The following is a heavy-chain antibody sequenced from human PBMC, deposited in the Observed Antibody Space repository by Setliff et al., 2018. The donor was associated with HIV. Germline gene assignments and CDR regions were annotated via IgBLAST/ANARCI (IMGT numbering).Heavy chain of an antibody. V-gene: IGHV3-21*04. J-gene: IGHJ4*02. D-gene: IGHD1-26*01. Sequence: GGSLRLSCAASGFTFSSYSMNWVRQAPGKGLEWVSSISSSRTTTSYADSVKGRFTISRDNAKNSLYLQMNSLRAEDTAVYYCARAKTSGTYYGWSYWGQGTLVTVSS. CDR1: GFTFSSYS. CDR3: ARAKTSGTYYGWSY. CDR2: ISSSRTTT.